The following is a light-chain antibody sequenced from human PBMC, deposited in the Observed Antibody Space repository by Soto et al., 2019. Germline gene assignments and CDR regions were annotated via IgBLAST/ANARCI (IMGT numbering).Light chain of an antibody. CDR1: QGISSY. J-gene: IGKJ4*02. CDR2: AAS. V-gene: IGKV1-8*01. Sequence: AIRRTKSQSSFAASTADRANITCRASQGISSYLAWYQQKPGKAPKLLIYAASTLQSGVPSRFSGSGSGTDFTLTISRLQAEDVAVYYCQQYYSTTLTVGGGTKV. CDR3: QQYYSTTLT.